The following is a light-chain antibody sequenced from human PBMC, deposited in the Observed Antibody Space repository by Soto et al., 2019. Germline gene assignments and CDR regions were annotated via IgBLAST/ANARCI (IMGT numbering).Light chain of an antibody. CDR1: PTINSTY. CDR3: QHYGSPRWT. V-gene: IGKV3-20*01. CDR2: GAF. J-gene: IGKJ1*01. Sequence: EIILTQSPGTLPLSPGERATLSCRASPTINSTYLICYQQKSGQAPRLLIYGAFSRATGIPDRFRGSGSGTDFTLTINRLEPEDFAVYYCQHYGSPRWTFGKGTKVEIK.